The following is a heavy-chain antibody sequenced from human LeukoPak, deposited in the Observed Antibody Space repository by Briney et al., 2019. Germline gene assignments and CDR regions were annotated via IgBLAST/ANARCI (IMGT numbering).Heavy chain of an antibody. CDR2: IYYSGST. V-gene: IGHV4-59*01. Sequence: NPSETLSLTCTVSGGSISSYYWSWIRQPPGKGLEWIGYIYYSGSTNYNPSLKSRVTISVDTSKNQFSLKLSSVTAADTAVYYCARGVPYYYDSSGYYRYYFDYWGQGTLVNVSS. CDR1: GGSISSYY. D-gene: IGHD3-22*01. CDR3: ARGVPYYYDSSGYYRYYFDY. J-gene: IGHJ4*02.